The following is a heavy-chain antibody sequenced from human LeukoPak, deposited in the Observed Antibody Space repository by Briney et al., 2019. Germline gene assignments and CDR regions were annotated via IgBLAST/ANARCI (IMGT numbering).Heavy chain of an antibody. V-gene: IGHV4-34*01. CDR3: ARDGVVTMELDS. Sequence: SETLSLTCAVYGGSFSGYYWSWIRQPPGKGLEWIGEINHSGSTNYNPSLKSRVTISVDTSKNQFSLKLSSVTAADTAVYYCARDGVVTMELDSWGQGTLVTVSS. D-gene: IGHD3-3*01. J-gene: IGHJ4*02. CDR2: INHSGST. CDR1: GGSFSGYY.